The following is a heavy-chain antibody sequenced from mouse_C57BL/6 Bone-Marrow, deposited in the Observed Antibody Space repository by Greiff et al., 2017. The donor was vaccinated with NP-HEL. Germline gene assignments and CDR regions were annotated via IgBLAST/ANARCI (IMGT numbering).Heavy chain of an antibody. CDR1: GYTFTSYD. V-gene: IGHV1-85*01. J-gene: IGHJ2*01. CDR2: IYPRDGST. Sequence: QVQLKESGPELVKPGASVKLSCKASGYTFTSYDINWVKQRPGQGLEWIGWIYPRDGSTKYNEKFKGKATLTVDTSSSTAYMELHSLTSEDSAVYFCSTTVAHYFDYWGQGTTLTVSS. D-gene: IGHD1-1*01. CDR3: STTVAHYFDY.